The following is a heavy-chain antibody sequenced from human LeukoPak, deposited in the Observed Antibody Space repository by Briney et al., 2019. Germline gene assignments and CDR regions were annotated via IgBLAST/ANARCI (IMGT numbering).Heavy chain of an antibody. CDR2: ISSGSSAI. CDR3: ARGHTAVTRHFDF. CDR1: GFTFTTYS. J-gene: IGHJ4*02. D-gene: IGHD4-17*01. Sequence: GGSLRLSCAAPGFTFTTYSMTWVRQAPGKGLEWVSIISSGSSAIFSADALKGRFTISRDDAKNLLYLDMNSLRAEDTAVYYCARGHTAVTRHFDFWGQGTLVTVSS. V-gene: IGHV3-21*01.